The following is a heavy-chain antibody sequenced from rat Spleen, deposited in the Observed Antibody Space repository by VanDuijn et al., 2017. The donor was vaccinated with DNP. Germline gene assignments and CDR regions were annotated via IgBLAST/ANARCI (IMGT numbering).Heavy chain of an antibody. D-gene: IGHD1-4*01. Sequence: EVKLVESGGGLVQPGRSLKLSCAASGFNFNDYWMGWVRQAPGKGLEWIGQINKESSTINYVPSLKEKITISRDNVQNTLYLQMSKLGSEDTATYYCAGRPPPTRGPFDYWGQGVMVTVSS. CDR2: INKESSTI. CDR1: GFNFNDYW. CDR3: AGRPPPTRGPFDY. V-gene: IGHV4-2*01. J-gene: IGHJ2*01.